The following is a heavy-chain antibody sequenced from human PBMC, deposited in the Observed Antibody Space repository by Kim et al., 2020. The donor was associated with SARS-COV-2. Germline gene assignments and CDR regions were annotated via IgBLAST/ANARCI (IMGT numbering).Heavy chain of an antibody. CDR1: GYTLTELS. CDR2: FDPEDGET. J-gene: IGHJ6*02. D-gene: IGHD1-1*01. Sequence: ASVKVSCKVSGYTLTELSMHWVRQAPGKGLEWMGCFDPEDGETIYAQKFQGRVTMTEDTSTDTAYMELSSLRSEDTAVYYCATAPEYVQLERGYGMDVWGQGTTVTVSS. V-gene: IGHV1-24*01. CDR3: ATAPEYVQLERGYGMDV.